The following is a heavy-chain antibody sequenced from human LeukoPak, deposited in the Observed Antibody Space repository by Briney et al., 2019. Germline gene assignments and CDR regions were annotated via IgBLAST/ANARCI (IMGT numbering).Heavy chain of an antibody. CDR2: IYSGGST. CDR1: GFTFSSHD. V-gene: IGHV3-66*01. J-gene: IGHJ4*02. Sequence: GGSLRLSCATSGFTFSSHDMNWVRQAPGKGLEWVSVIYSGGSTYYADSVKGRFTISRDNSKNTLYLQMNSLRPEDTAVYYCAKDARRTFGLSSGLYRRSYYFDYWGQGTLVTVSS. CDR3: AKDARRTFGLSSGLYRRSYYFDY. D-gene: IGHD6-19*01.